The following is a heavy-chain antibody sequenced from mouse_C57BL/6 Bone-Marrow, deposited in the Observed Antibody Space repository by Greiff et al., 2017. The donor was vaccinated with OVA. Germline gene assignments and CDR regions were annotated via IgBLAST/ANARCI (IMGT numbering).Heavy chain of an antibody. D-gene: IGHD2-4*01. Sequence: QVQLQQPGAELVKPGASVKLSCKASGYTFTSYWMHWVKQRPGRGLEWIGGIDPNSGGTNYNQKFKSKATLTVDKPSSTAYMQLRSLTSEDSAVYYCARGGDYARFADWGQGTLVTVSA. CDR3: ARGGDYARFAD. V-gene: IGHV1-72*01. J-gene: IGHJ3*01. CDR2: IDPNSGGT. CDR1: GYTFTSYW.